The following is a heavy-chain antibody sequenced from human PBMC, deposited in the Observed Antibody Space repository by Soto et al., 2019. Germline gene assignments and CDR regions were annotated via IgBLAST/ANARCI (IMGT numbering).Heavy chain of an antibody. CDR1: GGSISSGGYY. V-gene: IGHV4-31*03. CDR3: ARSSPVVTAP. CDR2: IYYSGST. Sequence: QVQLQESGPGLVKPSQTLSLTCTVSGGSISSGGYYWSWIRQHPGKGLEWIGYIYYSGSTYYNPSIKSRNTISVDTSKNQSSLKLSSVTAADTAVYYCARSSPVVTAPWGQGTLVTVSS. D-gene: IGHD2-21*02. J-gene: IGHJ5*02.